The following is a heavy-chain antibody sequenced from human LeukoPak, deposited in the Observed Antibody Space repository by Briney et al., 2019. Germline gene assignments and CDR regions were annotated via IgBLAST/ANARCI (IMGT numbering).Heavy chain of an antibody. Sequence: SETLSLTCTVSGGYISSSSYYWGWIRQPPGKGVEGIGSIYYSGSTYYNPSLKSRVTISVDTSKDQFSLKLSSVTAADTAVYYCARATMIVVARWFDPWGQGTLVTVSS. J-gene: IGHJ5*02. CDR3: ARATMIVVARWFDP. CDR2: IYYSGST. CDR1: GGYISSSSYY. V-gene: IGHV4-39*07. D-gene: IGHD3-22*01.